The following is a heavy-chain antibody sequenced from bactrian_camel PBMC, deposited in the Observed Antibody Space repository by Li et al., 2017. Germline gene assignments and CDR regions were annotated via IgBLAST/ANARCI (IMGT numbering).Heavy chain of an antibody. CDR2: IKPASGNT. CDR3: AADLRLGVCTSKTTFAY. V-gene: IGHV3S54*01. J-gene: IGHJ6*01. CDR1: SSIDGLYC. D-gene: IGHD1*01. Sequence: VQLVESGGGSVQAGGSLRLSCEASSSIDGLYCMGWFRQAPGQAREGVASIKPASGNTYYANSVQGRFTISRDNAKNTLYLQMNSLKPEDTASYYCAADLRLGVCTSKTTFAYRGRGTQVTVS.